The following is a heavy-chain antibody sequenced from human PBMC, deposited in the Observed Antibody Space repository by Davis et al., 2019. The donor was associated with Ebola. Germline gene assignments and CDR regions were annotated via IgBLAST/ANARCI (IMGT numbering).Heavy chain of an antibody. V-gene: IGHV3-23*01. J-gene: IGHJ4*02. Sequence: PGGSLRLSCAASGITHSYALSWVRQAPGKGLEWVSTISGTGSSTYYTDSVKGRFAVSRDDSDNTLILQMNSLRAEDTAVYYCARWRIGHEYIDYWGQGTPVTVSS. CDR1: GITHSYA. CDR2: ISGTGSST. CDR3: ARWRIGHEYIDY. D-gene: IGHD4-23*01.